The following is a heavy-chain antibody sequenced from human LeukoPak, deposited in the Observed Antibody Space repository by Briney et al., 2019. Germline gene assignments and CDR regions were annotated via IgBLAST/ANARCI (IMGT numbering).Heavy chain of an antibody. Sequence: GGSLRLSCAASGFTFSSYWMSWVRQAPGKGLEWVANIKQDGSEKYYVDSVKGRFTISRDNAKNSLYLQMNSLRAEDTAVYYCARDTMVRGGPDYGMDVWGQGTTVTVSS. CDR3: ARDTMVRGGPDYGMDV. CDR1: GFTFSSYW. V-gene: IGHV3-7*01. CDR2: IKQDGSEK. J-gene: IGHJ6*02. D-gene: IGHD3-10*01.